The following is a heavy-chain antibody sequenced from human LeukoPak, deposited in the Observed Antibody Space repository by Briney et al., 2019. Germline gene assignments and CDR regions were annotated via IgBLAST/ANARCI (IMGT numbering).Heavy chain of an antibody. D-gene: IGHD2-15*01. Sequence: GGSLRLSCAASGFTYSSCAMSWVREAPGRALEWVSAISSNSGNIYHTDSVKGRFTISRDNAKNSVYLQMNSLTAEDTAVYYCARDASGSGDIWGQGTLVTVSS. CDR1: GFTYSSCA. CDR3: ARDASGSGDI. CDR2: ISSNSGNI. J-gene: IGHJ4*02. V-gene: IGHV3-21*06.